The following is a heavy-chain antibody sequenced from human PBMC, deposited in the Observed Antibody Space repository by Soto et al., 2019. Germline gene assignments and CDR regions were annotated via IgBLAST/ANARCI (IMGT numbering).Heavy chain of an antibody. V-gene: IGHV4-59*01. CDR1: GVSITSYF. CDR2: ISFSGAT. D-gene: IGHD5-12*01. J-gene: IGHJ4*02. CDR3: ARDRRDGYKRYFDF. Sequence: PSETLSLTCTVSGVSITSYFWSWIRQTPGKGLDWIGSISFSGATYSNPSLKGRAALSVDTSENHLSLTLNSVTSADTAVYFCARDRRDGYKRYFDFWGQGNLVTVSS.